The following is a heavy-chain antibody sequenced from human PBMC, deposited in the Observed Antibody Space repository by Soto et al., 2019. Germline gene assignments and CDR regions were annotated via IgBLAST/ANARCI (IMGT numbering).Heavy chain of an antibody. D-gene: IGHD1-7*01. J-gene: IGHJ4*02. V-gene: IGHV3-9*01. CDR2: ISWNSGSI. CDR3: SKGTELELNGFDY. Sequence: EVQLVESGGGLVQPGRSLRLSCAASGFTFDDYAMHWVRQAPGKGLEWVSGISWNSGSIGYADSVKGRFTISRDNAKNSLYLKMNSLRAEDTALYYCSKGTELELNGFDYWGQGSLVTVSS. CDR1: GFTFDDYA.